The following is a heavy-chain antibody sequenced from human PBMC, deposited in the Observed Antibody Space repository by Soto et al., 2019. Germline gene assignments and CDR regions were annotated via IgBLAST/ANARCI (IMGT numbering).Heavy chain of an antibody. CDR2: FIPIFGTA. Sequence: ASVKVSCKASGGTFSSYAISWVRQAPGQGLEWMGGFIPIFGTANYAQKFQGRVTITADESTSTAYMELSSLRSEDTAVYYCARGGGYSGYDHDAFDIWGQGTMVTVSS. CDR1: GGTFSSYA. J-gene: IGHJ3*02. D-gene: IGHD5-12*01. CDR3: ARGGGYSGYDHDAFDI. V-gene: IGHV1-69*13.